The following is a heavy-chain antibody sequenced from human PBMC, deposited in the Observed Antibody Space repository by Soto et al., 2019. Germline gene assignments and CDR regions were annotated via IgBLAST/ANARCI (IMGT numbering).Heavy chain of an antibody. CDR3: AADPYYYDSSGYPPPSY. CDR2: IYPSGST. CDR1: GGSISSGNYY. D-gene: IGHD3-22*01. V-gene: IGHV4-31*03. Sequence: SETLSLTCTVSGGSISSGNYYWSWIRQHPGKGLEWIGYIYPSGSTYYNPSLRSRVTISIDTSTNQFSLYLSSVTAADTAVYYCAADPYYYDSSGYPPPSYWGQGTLVTVSS. J-gene: IGHJ4*02.